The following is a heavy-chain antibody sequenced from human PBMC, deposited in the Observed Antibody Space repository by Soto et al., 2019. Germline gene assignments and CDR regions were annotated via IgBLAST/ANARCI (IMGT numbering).Heavy chain of an antibody. CDR2: ISTYNVDT. CDR1: GYTFTSYG. V-gene: IGHV1-18*01. D-gene: IGHD5-18*01. Sequence: QVHLVQSGAEVKKPGASLKVSCKASGYTFTSYGIVWVRQAPGQGLEWMGWISTYNVDTKYAQKFKGRVTMSTDTSTTKAYMELTSLTSDDTATYYCARGGFAYGYLDFWGQGTLATVSS. CDR3: ARGGFAYGYLDF. J-gene: IGHJ4*02.